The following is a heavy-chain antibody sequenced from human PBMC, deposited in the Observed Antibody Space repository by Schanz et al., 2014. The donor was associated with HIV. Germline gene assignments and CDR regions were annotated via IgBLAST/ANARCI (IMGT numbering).Heavy chain of an antibody. CDR3: ARRSSDGGYYDN. Sequence: VQLVESGGGVVQPGMSLRLSCVASGFTFSGYWMHWVRQVPGKGLLWVSRMNNDVSSRLYADSVKGRFTISRDNAKNTLYLQMNSLRDEDTAVYYCARRSSDGGYYDNWGQGTLVTVSS. CDR2: MNNDVSSR. D-gene: IGHD2-15*01. J-gene: IGHJ4*02. CDR1: GFTFSGYW. V-gene: IGHV3-74*02.